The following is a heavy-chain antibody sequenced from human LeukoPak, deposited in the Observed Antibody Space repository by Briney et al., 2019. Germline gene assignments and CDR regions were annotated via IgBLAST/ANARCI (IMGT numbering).Heavy chain of an antibody. CDR1: GYTFTSYG. CDR2: ISAYNGNT. CDR3: ARKKGYSSSWYYWFDP. V-gene: IGHV1-18*01. J-gene: IGHJ5*02. D-gene: IGHD6-13*01. Sequence: ASVKVSCKASGYTFTSYGISWVRQAPGQGLEWMGWISAYNGNTNYAQKFQGRVTITADKSTSTAYMELSSLRSEDTAVYYCARKKGYSSSWYYWFDPWGQGTLVTVSS.